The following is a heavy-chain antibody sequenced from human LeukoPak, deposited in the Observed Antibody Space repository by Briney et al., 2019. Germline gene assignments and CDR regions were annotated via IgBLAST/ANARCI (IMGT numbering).Heavy chain of an antibody. CDR2: ISSSGTTI. Sequence: GGSLRLSCAASGFIFSRNNMNWVRQAPGKGLEWVSYISSSGTTIYYADSVKGRFTISRDNAKNSLYLQMNSLRDEDTAVYYCARSESREDSSLFDYYYYGMDVWGQGTTVTVSS. CDR3: ARSESREDSSLFDYYYYGMDV. D-gene: IGHD6-13*01. V-gene: IGHV3-48*02. CDR1: GFIFSRNN. J-gene: IGHJ6*02.